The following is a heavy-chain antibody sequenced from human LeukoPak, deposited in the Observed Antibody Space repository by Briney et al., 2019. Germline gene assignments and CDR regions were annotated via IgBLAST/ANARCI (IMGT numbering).Heavy chain of an antibody. Sequence: GGSLRLSCAASGFTFSSYGMHWARQAPGKGLEWVSSLTATGAGTYYADSVKGRFTISRDNSKNTLYLEINSLSADDTAVYYCATTDTTCYWGQGTLVTVSS. J-gene: IGHJ4*02. CDR1: GFTFSSYG. CDR3: ATTDTTCY. V-gene: IGHV3-NL1*01. CDR2: LTATGAGT. D-gene: IGHD1-14*01.